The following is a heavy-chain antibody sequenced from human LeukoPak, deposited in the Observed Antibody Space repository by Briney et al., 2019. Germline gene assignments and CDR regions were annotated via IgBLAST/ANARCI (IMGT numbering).Heavy chain of an antibody. D-gene: IGHD2-2*01. J-gene: IGHJ5*02. CDR2: IYYSGST. V-gene: IGHV4-59*08. Sequence: SETLSLTCTVSGGSISSYYWSWIRQPPGKGLEWIGYIYYSGSTNYNPSLKSRVTISVDTSKNQFSLKLSSVTAADTAVYYCARQTYQLLLGFDPWGQGTLVTVS. CDR1: GGSISSYY. CDR3: ARQTYQLLLGFDP.